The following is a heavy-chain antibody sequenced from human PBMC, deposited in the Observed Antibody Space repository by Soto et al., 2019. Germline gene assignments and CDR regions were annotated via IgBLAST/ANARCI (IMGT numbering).Heavy chain of an antibody. J-gene: IGHJ6*02. CDR2: IYYSGST. CDR1: GGSISSGGYY. CDR3: ARELRFGEDYYGMDV. V-gene: IGHV4-31*03. Sequence: QVQLQESGPGLVKPSQTLSLTCTVSGGSISSGGYYWSWIRQHPGKGLEWIGYIYYSGSTYYNPSLKSRVTISVDTSKNQCPLKLSSVTAADTAVYYCARELRFGEDYYGMDVWGQGTTVTVSS. D-gene: IGHD3-10*01.